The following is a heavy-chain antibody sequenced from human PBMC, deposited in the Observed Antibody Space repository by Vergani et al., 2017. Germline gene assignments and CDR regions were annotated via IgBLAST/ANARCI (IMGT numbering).Heavy chain of an antibody. CDR2: ISYDGTNK. D-gene: IGHD3-16*01. Sequence: QVQLVESGGGVVQPGRSLRLSCAASGFTFGDHGIHWVRRAPGKGLEWVALISYDGTNKYYTNSVRGRFTISRDNSKSTLFLQMNSLRVEDMAVYYCARWGGGPGGIQTPHFDFWGQGALVTVSS. V-gene: IGHV3-30-3*01. CDR1: GFTFGDHG. CDR3: ARWGGGPGGIQTPHFDF. J-gene: IGHJ4*02.